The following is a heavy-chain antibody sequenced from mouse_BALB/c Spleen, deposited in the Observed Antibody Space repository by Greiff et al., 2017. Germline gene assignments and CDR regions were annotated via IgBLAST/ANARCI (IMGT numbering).Heavy chain of an antibody. CDR3: ARGGGYDPYYYAMDY. J-gene: IGHJ4*01. D-gene: IGHD2-14*01. Sequence: DVMLVESGGGLVKPGGSLKLSCAASGFTFSDYYMYWVRQTPEKRLEWVATISDGGSYTYYPDSVKGRFTISRDNAKNNLYLKMSSLKSEDTAMYYCARGGGYDPYYYAMDYWGQGTSVTVSS. CDR2: ISDGGSYT. CDR1: GFTFSDYY. V-gene: IGHV5-4*02.